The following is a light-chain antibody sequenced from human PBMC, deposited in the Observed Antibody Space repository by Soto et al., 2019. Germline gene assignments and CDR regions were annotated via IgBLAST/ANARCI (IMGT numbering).Light chain of an antibody. CDR1: QSISSW. Sequence: DIQMTQSPSTLSASVGDRVTITCRASQSISSWLAWYQQKPGKAPKLLIYKASSLESGVPSRFSCSGSGTEFTLTISSLQPDDFATYYCQQYNSYPATFGQVTKVEIQ. J-gene: IGKJ1*01. CDR3: QQYNSYPAT. CDR2: KAS. V-gene: IGKV1-5*03.